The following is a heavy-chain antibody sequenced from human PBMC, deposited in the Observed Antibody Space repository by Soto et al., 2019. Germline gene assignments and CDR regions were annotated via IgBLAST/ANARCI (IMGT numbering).Heavy chain of an antibody. Sequence: EVQLVESGGGLVQPGGSLRLSCAASGFTVSSNYMSWVRQAPGKGLEWVSVIYSGGSTYYADSVKGRFTISRDNSKNTLYLQMNSLRAEDTAVYYCARDRGIAAAAYYYYYMDVWGKGTTVTVSS. D-gene: IGHD6-13*01. CDR2: IYSGGST. J-gene: IGHJ6*03. V-gene: IGHV3-66*01. CDR1: GFTVSSNY. CDR3: ARDRGIAAAAYYYYYMDV.